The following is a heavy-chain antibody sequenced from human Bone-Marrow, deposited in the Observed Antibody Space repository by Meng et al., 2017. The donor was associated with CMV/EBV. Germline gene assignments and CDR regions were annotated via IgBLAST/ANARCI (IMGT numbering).Heavy chain of an antibody. CDR1: GFTFSSYS. D-gene: IGHD1-26*01. Sequence: GGSLRLSCAASGFTFSSYSMNWVRQAPGKGLEWVSSISSSSSYIYYADAVTGRFTISRDNAKNSLYLQMNSLRAEDTAVYYCARDPGVGATPSYFDYWGQGTLVTVSS. J-gene: IGHJ4*02. CDR2: ISSSSSYI. CDR3: ARDPGVGATPSYFDY. V-gene: IGHV3-21*01.